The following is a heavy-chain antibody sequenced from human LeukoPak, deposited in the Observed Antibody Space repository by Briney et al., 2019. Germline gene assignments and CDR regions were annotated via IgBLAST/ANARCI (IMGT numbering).Heavy chain of an antibody. CDR3: ARDAIVRDYSNSDY. CDR1: GYTFTGYY. D-gene: IGHD4-11*01. CDR2: INPNSGGT. V-gene: IGHV1-2*02. J-gene: IGHJ4*02. Sequence: ASVKVSFKASGYTFTGYYIHWVRQAPGQGLEWMGWINPNSGGTNYAQKFQGGVTMTRDTSISTAYMELSRLTSDDTAVYYCARDAIVRDYSNSDYWGQGTLVTVSS.